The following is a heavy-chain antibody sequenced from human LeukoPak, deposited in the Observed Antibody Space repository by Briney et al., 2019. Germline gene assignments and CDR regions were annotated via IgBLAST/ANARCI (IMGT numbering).Heavy chain of an antibody. Sequence: PGGSLRLSCAASGVSFSRYWMHWVREAPGKGLVWVSRINSDGSSTSYADSVKGRFTISRDNAKNTLYLQMNSLRAEDTAVYYCARDDFWSGYDYWGQGTLVTVSS. D-gene: IGHD3-3*01. CDR1: GVSFSRYW. V-gene: IGHV3-74*01. CDR2: INSDGSST. CDR3: ARDDFWSGYDY. J-gene: IGHJ4*02.